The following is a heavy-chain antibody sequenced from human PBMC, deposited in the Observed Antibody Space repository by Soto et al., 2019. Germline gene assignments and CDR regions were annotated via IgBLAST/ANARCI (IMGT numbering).Heavy chain of an antibody. Sequence: GGSLRLSCAASGFTFSSYSMNWVRQAPGEGLEWVSYISSSSSTIYYADSVKGRFTISRDNAKNSLYLQMNSLRAEDTAVYYCAGIRIIYYYMDVWGKGTTVTVSS. CDR3: AGIRIIYYYMDV. V-gene: IGHV3-48*01. CDR1: GFTFSSYS. J-gene: IGHJ6*03. CDR2: ISSSSSTI. D-gene: IGHD2-21*01.